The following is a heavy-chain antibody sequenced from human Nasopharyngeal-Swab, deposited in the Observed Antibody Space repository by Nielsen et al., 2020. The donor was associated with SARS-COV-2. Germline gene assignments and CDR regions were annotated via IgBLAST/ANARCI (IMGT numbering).Heavy chain of an antibody. CDR3: ARGGIITPDAFDI. CDR1: GGSVSSGSYY. V-gene: IGHV4-61*01. D-gene: IGHD1-14*01. CDR2: IYYSGST. J-gene: IGHJ3*02. Sequence: SATLSLPCTVSGGSVSSGSYYWSWIRQPPGKGLEWIGYIYYSGSTNYNPSLKSRVTISVDTSKNQFSLKLSSVTAADTAVYYCARGGIITPDAFDIWGQGTMVTVSS.